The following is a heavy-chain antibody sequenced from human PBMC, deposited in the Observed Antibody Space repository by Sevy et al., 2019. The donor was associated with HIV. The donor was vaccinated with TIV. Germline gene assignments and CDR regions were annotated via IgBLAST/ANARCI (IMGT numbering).Heavy chain of an antibody. CDR1: GFTFSDYY. Sequence: GGSLRLSCAASGFTFSDYYMSWIRQAPGKGLEWVSYITSSRSTIYYADSVKGRFTISRDNVKNSLYLQMNSLRAEDTAVYYCARDSGSGSYYNPADYGMDVWGQGTTVTVSS. V-gene: IGHV3-11*01. CDR2: ITSSRSTI. CDR3: ARDSGSGSYYNPADYGMDV. D-gene: IGHD3-10*01. J-gene: IGHJ6*02.